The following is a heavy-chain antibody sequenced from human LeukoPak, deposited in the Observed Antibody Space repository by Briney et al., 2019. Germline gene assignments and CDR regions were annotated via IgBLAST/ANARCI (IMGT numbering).Heavy chain of an antibody. CDR1: GFTFSSYA. V-gene: IGHV3-23*01. Sequence: GGSLRLSCAASGFTFSSYAMTWVRQAPGKGLEWVSSIGGNTYYTDSVKGRFTISRDNAKNSLYLQMNSLRAEDTAVYYCARLRRGITIFGVDVLEDYWGQGTLVTVSS. CDR2: IGGNT. J-gene: IGHJ4*02. CDR3: ARLRRGITIFGVDVLEDY. D-gene: IGHD3-3*01.